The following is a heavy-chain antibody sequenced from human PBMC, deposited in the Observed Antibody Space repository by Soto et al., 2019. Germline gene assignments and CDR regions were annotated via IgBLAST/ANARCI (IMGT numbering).Heavy chain of an antibody. CDR3: ARDRLGWDYYDSSGYAGYFDY. V-gene: IGHV4-30-4*01. CDR1: GGSISSGDYY. CDR2: IYYSGST. D-gene: IGHD3-22*01. J-gene: IGHJ4*02. Sequence: SETLSLTCTVSGGSISSGDYYWSWIRLPPGKGLEWIGYIYYSGSTYYNPSLKSRVTISVDTSKNQFSLKLGSVTAADTAVYYCARDRLGWDYYDSSGYAGYFDYWGQGTLVTVSS.